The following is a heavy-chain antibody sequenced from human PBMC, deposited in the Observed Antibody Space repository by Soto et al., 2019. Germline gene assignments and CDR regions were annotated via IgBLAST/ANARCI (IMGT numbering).Heavy chain of an antibody. CDR1: GFTFSSYG. J-gene: IGHJ5*02. Sequence: PGGSLRLSCAASGFTFSSYGMHWVRQAPGKGLEWVAVISYDGSNKYYADSVKGRFTISRDNSKNTLYLQMNSLRAEDTAVYYCAKALSRYDFWSGFSWGQGTLVTVSS. D-gene: IGHD3-3*01. V-gene: IGHV3-30*18. CDR2: ISYDGSNK. CDR3: AKALSRYDFWSGFS.